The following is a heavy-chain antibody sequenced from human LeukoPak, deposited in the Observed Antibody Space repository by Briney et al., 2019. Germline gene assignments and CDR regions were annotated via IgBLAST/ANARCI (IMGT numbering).Heavy chain of an antibody. D-gene: IGHD3-22*01. CDR2: ISRSGSTI. CDR1: GFTLSSSE. V-gene: IGHV3-48*03. Sequence: GGSLRLSCAASGFTLSSSEMNWVRQAPGKGLEWVSYISRSGSTIFYADSVKGRFTISRDNAKNSVSLQMNSLRAEDTAVYYCARGRYSRYYYDSSGPEDYWGQGTLVTVSS. J-gene: IGHJ4*02. CDR3: ARGRYSRYYYDSSGPEDY.